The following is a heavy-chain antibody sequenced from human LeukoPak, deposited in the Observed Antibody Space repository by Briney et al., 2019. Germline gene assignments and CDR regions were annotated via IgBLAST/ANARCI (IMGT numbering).Heavy chain of an antibody. V-gene: IGHV3-30*18. Sequence: GGSLRLSCAASGFTFNSYGMHWVRQAPGKGLEWVAVISDDGSNKYYADSVKGRFTISRDNSKNTLYLQMNSLRAEDTAVYYCAKVWGMEAFDIWGQGTMVTVSS. J-gene: IGHJ3*02. D-gene: IGHD3-16*01. CDR2: ISDDGSNK. CDR1: GFTFNSYG. CDR3: AKVWGMEAFDI.